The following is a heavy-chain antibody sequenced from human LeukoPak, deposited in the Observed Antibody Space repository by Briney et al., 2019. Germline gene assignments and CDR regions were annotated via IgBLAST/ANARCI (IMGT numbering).Heavy chain of an antibody. CDR1: GFTFDDYA. V-gene: IGHV3-9*01. CDR2: ISWNTRSI. J-gene: IGHJ5*02. Sequence: GRSLTLSCAASGFTFDDYAMHWVRQAPGKGLEWVSGISWNTRSIGYADSVKGRITIYRDNAKNSLYLQMNSLRAEDTALYYCATESPNSWFDPWGQGTLVTVSS. CDR3: ATESPNSWFDP.